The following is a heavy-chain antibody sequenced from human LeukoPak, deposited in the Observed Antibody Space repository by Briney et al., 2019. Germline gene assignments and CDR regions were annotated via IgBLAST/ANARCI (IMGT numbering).Heavy chain of an antibody. D-gene: IGHD4-17*01. CDR2: ITANGDRS. Sequence: PGGSLRLSCEASGFVFRSFALAWVRQAPGKGLEWVSSITANGDRSYYADSVRGRFTISRDNSKNTVYLEMSSLSAEDTALYYCAKDQSRLLALFDYWGQGTLVTVSS. J-gene: IGHJ4*02. CDR1: GFVFRSFA. V-gene: IGHV3-23*01. CDR3: AKDQSRLLALFDY.